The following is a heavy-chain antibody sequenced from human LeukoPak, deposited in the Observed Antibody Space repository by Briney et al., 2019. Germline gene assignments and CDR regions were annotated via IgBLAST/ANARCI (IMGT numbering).Heavy chain of an antibody. CDR2: IRYDGSNK. V-gene: IGHV3-30*02. D-gene: IGHD3-22*01. Sequence: TGGSLRLSCAASGFTFSSYGMHWVRQAPGKGLEWVAFIRYDGSNKYYADSVKGRFTISRDNSKNTLYLQMNSLRAGDTAVYYCAKDPERYYYDSSGYYKGDYYYYMDVWGKGTTVTVSS. CDR3: AKDPERYYYDSSGYYKGDYYYYMDV. CDR1: GFTFSSYG. J-gene: IGHJ6*03.